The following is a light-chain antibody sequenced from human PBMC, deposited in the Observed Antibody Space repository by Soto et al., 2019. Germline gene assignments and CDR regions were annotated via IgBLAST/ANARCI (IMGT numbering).Light chain of an antibody. CDR2: NNN. Sequence: QSVLTQPPSASGTPGQRVNIACFGSSAHIGSTTVKCYQQLPGTAPKLIIYNNNQRPSEVPDRFSGSKSGTSAAMAISGLQSEDEADYYCAAWDDSLNGVVFGGGTKLTVL. J-gene: IGLJ3*02. V-gene: IGLV1-44*01. CDR3: AAWDDSLNGVV. CDR1: SAHIGSTT.